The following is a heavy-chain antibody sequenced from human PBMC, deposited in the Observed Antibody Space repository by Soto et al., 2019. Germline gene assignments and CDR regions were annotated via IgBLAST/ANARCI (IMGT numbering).Heavy chain of an antibody. CDR3: ARDRGGCSSTSCYRNWFDP. CDR2: ISSSGSTI. V-gene: IGHV3-11*01. J-gene: IGHJ5*02. Sequence: GGSLRLSCAASGFTFSDYYMSWIRQAPGKGLEWVSYISSSGSTIYYADSVKGRFTISRDNAKNSLYLQMNSLRAEDTAVYYCARDRGGCSSTSCYRNWFDPWGQGTLVTVSS. CDR1: GFTFSDYY. D-gene: IGHD2-2*01.